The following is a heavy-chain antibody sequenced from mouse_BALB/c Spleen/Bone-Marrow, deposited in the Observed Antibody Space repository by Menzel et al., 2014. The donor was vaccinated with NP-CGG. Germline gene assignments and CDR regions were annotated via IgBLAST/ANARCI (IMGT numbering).Heavy chain of an antibody. CDR1: GYAFSSYW. CDR3: ARSGYGSNYDY. J-gene: IGHJ2*01. Sequence: QVQLKQSGAELVRPGSSVKISCKASGYAFSSYWMIWVKQRPGQGLEWIEQIYPGDGDTNYNGKSKGKATLTVDKSSSTAYMQLSSLTSEDSAVYFCARSGYGSNYDYWGQGTTLTVSS. D-gene: IGHD1-1*01. CDR2: IYPGDGDT. V-gene: IGHV1-80*01.